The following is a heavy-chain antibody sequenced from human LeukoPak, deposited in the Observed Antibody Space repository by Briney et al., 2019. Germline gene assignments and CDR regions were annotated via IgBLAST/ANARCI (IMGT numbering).Heavy chain of an antibody. J-gene: IGHJ4*02. CDR2: ISYDGSNK. Sequence: PGGSLRLSCAASGFTFSSYAMHWVRQAPGKGLEWVAVISYDGSNKYYADSVKGRFTISRDNSKNTLYLQMNSLRAEDTAVYYCANGGYYVLYDYWGQGTLVTVSS. V-gene: IGHV3-30-3*01. D-gene: IGHD3-22*01. CDR3: ANGGYYVLYDY. CDR1: GFTFSSYA.